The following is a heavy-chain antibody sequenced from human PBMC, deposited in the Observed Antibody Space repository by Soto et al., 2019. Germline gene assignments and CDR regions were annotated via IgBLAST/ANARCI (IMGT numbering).Heavy chain of an antibody. CDR2: IYYSGST. V-gene: IGHV4-30-4*01. D-gene: IGHD2-2*01. J-gene: IGHJ5*02. Sequence: PSETLSLTCTVSGGSISSGDYYWSWIRQPPGKGLEWIGYIYYSGSTYYNPSLKSRVTISVDTSKNQFSLKLSSVTAADTAVYYCARGFLASSKWYAPWGQGTLVTVSS. CDR1: GGSISSGDYY. CDR3: ARGFLASSKWYAP.